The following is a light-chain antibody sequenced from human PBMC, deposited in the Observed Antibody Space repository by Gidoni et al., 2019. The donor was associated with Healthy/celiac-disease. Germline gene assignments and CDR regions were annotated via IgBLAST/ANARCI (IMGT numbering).Light chain of an antibody. CDR3: QQYGSSRGYT. J-gene: IGKJ2*01. Sequence: EIVLTQSPGTLSLSPGERATLSCRASQSVSSSYLAWYQQKPGQAHRLLIYGASSGSGTDFTLTISRLEPEDFAVYYCQQYGSSRGYTFGQGTKLEIK. CDR1: QSVSSSY. V-gene: IGKV3-20*01. CDR2: GAS.